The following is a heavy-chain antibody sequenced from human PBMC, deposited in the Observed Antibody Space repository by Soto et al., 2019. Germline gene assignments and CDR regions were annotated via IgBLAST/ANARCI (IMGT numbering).Heavy chain of an antibody. J-gene: IGHJ4*02. CDR1: GFTFSNYA. V-gene: IGHV3-23*01. Sequence: TGGSLRLSCAASGFTFSNYAMSWVRQAAGQGLEWVSGIRDSGGTTYYADSVKGRFTISRDNSKNTVYLQMSSPRVEDTAVYYCAKHPEVRSSSPVDYWGQGTLVTVSS. CDR3: AKHPEVRSSSPVDY. CDR2: IRDSGGTT. D-gene: IGHD6-13*01.